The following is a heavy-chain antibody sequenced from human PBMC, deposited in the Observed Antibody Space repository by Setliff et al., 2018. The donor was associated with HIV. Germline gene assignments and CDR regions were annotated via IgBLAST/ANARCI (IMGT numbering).Heavy chain of an antibody. J-gene: IGHJ4*02. CDR2: STPLLDTT. V-gene: IGHV1-69*05. CDR3: ARGPRVGTHLWLFYY. CDR1: GYTFNTYY. D-gene: IGHD5-18*01. Sequence: SVKVSCKASGYTFNTYYVHWVRQAPGQGLEWMGGSTPLLDTTNYAQKFQGRVTITTDESTSTAYMELSSLRSDDTAVYYCARGPRVGTHLWLFYYWGQGTLVTVSS.